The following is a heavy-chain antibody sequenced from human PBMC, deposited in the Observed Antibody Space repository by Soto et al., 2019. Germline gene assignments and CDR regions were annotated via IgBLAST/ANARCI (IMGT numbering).Heavy chain of an antibody. CDR1: GGTFSSYA. CDR3: ARDRDYGANSDAFDI. V-gene: IGHV1-69*06. CDR2: IIPIFGTA. Sequence: SVKVSCKASGGTFSSYAISWVRQAPGQGLEWMGGIIPIFGTANYAQKFQGRVTITADKSTSTAYMELSSLRSEDTAVYYCARDRDYGANSDAFDIWGQGTMVTVS. D-gene: IGHD4-17*01. J-gene: IGHJ3*02.